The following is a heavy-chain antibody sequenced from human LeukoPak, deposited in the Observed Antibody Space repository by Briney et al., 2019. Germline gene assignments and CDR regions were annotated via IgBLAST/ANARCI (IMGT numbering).Heavy chain of an antibody. J-gene: IGHJ3*02. CDR2: IYSGGST. Sequence: PGGSLRLSCAASGFTVSSNYMSWVRQAPGKGLEWVSVIYSGGSTYYADSVKGRFTISRDNSKNTLYLQMNSLRADDTAVYYCLKGGSGFLDDAFDIWGQGTMVTVSS. CDR1: GFTVSSNY. V-gene: IGHV3-66*01. D-gene: IGHD3-16*01. CDR3: LKGGSGFLDDAFDI.